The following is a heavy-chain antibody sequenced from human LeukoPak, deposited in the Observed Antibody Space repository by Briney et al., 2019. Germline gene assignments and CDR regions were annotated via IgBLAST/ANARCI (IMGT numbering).Heavy chain of an antibody. V-gene: IGHV4-61*02. J-gene: IGHJ6*03. CDR1: GGSISSGSYY. CDR2: IYTSGST. Sequence: SETLSLTCTVSGGSISSGSYYWSWIRQPAGKELEWIGRIYTSGSTNYNPSLKSRVTISVDTSKNQFSLKLSSVTAADTAVYYCARGWWGYYYYMDVWGKGTTVTISS. CDR3: ARGWWGYYYYMDV. D-gene: IGHD2-15*01.